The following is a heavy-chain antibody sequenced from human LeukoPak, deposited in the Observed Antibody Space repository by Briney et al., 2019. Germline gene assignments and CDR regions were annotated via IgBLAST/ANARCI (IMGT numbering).Heavy chain of an antibody. Sequence: GGSLRLSCAASGFTFSSYGMHWVRQAPGKGLEWVAVISYDGSNKYYADSVKGRFTISRDNSKNTLYLQMNSLRAEDTAVCYCAKDWLHHWGQGTLVTVSS. CDR2: ISYDGSNK. CDR1: GFTFSSYG. CDR3: AKDWLHH. J-gene: IGHJ5*02. V-gene: IGHV3-30*18.